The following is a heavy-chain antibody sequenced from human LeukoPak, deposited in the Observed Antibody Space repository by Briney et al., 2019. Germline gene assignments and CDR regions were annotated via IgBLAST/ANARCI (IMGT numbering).Heavy chain of an antibody. CDR3: ARATGRIAAAGNWYFDL. CDR2: ISAYNGNT. D-gene: IGHD6-13*01. J-gene: IGHJ2*01. Sequence: ASVKVSCKASGGTFSSYAISWVRQALGQGLEWMGWISAYNGNTNYAQKLQGRITMTTDTSTSTAYMELRSLRSDDTAVYYCARATGRIAAAGNWYFDLWGRGTLVTVSS. CDR1: GGTFSSYA. V-gene: IGHV1-18*01.